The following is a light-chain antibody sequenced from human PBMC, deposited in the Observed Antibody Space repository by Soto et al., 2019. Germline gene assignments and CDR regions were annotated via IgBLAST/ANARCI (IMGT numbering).Light chain of an antibody. J-gene: IGKJ1*01. Sequence: DIQLTQSPSSLSASVGDRVTITCRASQSISNFLNWYQQKPGQAPKLLISSASSLQSGVPSRFSGSRSGPDFTLTISSLQPEDFATYYCQQSYSSPPTFGQGTKVDIK. CDR2: SAS. CDR3: QQSYSSPPT. CDR1: QSISNF. V-gene: IGKV1-39*01.